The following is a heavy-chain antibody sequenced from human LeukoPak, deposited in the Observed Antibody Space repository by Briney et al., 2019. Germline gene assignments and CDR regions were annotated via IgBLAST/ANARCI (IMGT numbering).Heavy chain of an antibody. V-gene: IGHV4-34*01. CDR3: ARERIVGALYYFDY. J-gene: IGHJ4*02. D-gene: IGHD1-26*01. CDR2: INHSGGT. Sequence: SETLSLTCAVYGGSFSSYYWSWIRQPPGKGLEWIGEINHSGGTNYNPSLKSRVTISVDTSKNQFSLKVRSVTAADTAVYYCARERIVGALYYFDYWGQGTLVTVSS. CDR1: GGSFSSYY.